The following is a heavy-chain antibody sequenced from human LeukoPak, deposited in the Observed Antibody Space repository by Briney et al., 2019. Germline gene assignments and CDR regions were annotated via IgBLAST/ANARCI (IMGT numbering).Heavy chain of an antibody. D-gene: IGHD2-2*01. CDR1: GFTFSSYW. Sequence: GGSLRLSCAASGFTFSSYWMSWVRQAPGKGLEWVANIKQDGSEKYYVDSVKGRFTISRDNAKNSLYLQMNSLRAEDTAVYYCAREGSTSVWYYYYYGMDVWGQGTTVTVSS. CDR2: IKQDGSEK. J-gene: IGHJ6*02. V-gene: IGHV3-7*01. CDR3: AREGSTSVWYYYYYGMDV.